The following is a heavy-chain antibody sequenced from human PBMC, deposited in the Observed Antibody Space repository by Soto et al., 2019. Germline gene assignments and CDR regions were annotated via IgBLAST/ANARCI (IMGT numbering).Heavy chain of an antibody. CDR1: GYSFSSYW. CDR3: VRQIYTSGWFVGH. D-gene: IGHD6-13*01. J-gene: IGHJ4*02. CDR2: IYPGDSDT. V-gene: IGHV5-51*01. Sequence: PGESLKISCKGSGYSFSSYWIGWVRQMPGKGLEWMGIIYPGDSDTYYSPSFRGLVTMSADKSINTAYLQWSSLKASDTAMYYCVRQIYTSGWFVGHWGQGSLVTSPQ.